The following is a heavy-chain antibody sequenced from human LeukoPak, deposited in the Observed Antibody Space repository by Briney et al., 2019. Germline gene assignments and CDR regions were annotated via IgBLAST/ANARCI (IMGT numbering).Heavy chain of an antibody. CDR1: GYTFSGYY. J-gene: IGHJ5*02. CDR2: INPKSGGT. CDR3: ARRSARQVWAPFDP. D-gene: IGHD1-26*01. Sequence: ASVKVSCKASGYTFSGYYMHWVRQAPGQGLEWMGWINPKSGGTNYAQKFQGRVTMTRDTSISTAYMELSRLRSEDTAVYYCARRSARQVWAPFDPWGQGTLVTVSS. V-gene: IGHV1-2*02.